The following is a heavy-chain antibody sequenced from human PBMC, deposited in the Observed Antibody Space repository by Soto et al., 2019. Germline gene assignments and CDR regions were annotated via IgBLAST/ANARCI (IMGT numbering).Heavy chain of an antibody. V-gene: IGHV4-59*01. Sequence: PSDTLSVTCTVSGGSISSYYWICLLQPPGKGLEWIWYIYYSGITNYNPSLKSLVTISVDTSKNQSSPKLSSVTAADTAVYHCAREVAYCGGDCFYYLAYWGQGTLVTVSS. J-gene: IGHJ4*02. D-gene: IGHD2-21*02. CDR1: GGSISSYY. CDR2: IYYSGIT. CDR3: AREVAYCGGDCFYYLAY.